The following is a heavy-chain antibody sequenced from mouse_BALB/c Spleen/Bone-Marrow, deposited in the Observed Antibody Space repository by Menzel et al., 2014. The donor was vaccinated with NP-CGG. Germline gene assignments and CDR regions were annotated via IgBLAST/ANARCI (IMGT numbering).Heavy chain of an antibody. D-gene: IGHD1-1*02. Sequence: VQLQQSGTVLARPGASVKMSCKASGSTFTSHWMHWVKQRPGQGLEWIGATYPGNNDSRYNQKFDDKAKLTAVTSTNTAYMELSSLTYEDSAVYYCAGYGSYFFDYWGQGTTLTVSS. CDR2: TYPGNNDS. V-gene: IGHV1-5*01. CDR1: GSTFTSHW. CDR3: AGYGSYFFDY. J-gene: IGHJ2*01.